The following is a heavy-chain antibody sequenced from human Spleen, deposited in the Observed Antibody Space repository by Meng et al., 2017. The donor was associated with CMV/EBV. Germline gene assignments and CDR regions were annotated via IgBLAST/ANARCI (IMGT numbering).Heavy chain of an antibody. J-gene: IGHJ4*02. CDR3: ERVEDRFGEVSRFVY. D-gene: IGHD3-10*01. Sequence: SETLSLTCSVSGGSITNGGYYWSWIRQHPGKGLEWIGGIYHSGRTFYNPSLQSRLTISADTSKNQFSLKLTSMTAADTAVYYCERVEDRFGEVSRFVYWGQGTLVTVSS. CDR2: IYHSGRT. V-gene: IGHV4-31*03. CDR1: GGSITNGGYY.